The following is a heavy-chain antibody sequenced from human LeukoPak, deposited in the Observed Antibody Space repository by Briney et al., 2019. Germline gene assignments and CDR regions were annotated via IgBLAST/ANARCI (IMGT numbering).Heavy chain of an antibody. CDR1: GFTFSDYY. Sequence: PGGSLRLSWAASGFTFSDYYMSWIRQAPEKGLEWVSYISSSGSTIYYADSVKGRFTISRDNAKNSLYLQMNSLRAEDTAVYYCARDKSNYYGSGSSPPYWGQGTLVTVSS. J-gene: IGHJ4*02. V-gene: IGHV3-11*01. CDR3: ARDKSNYYGSGSSPPY. D-gene: IGHD3-10*01. CDR2: ISSSGSTI.